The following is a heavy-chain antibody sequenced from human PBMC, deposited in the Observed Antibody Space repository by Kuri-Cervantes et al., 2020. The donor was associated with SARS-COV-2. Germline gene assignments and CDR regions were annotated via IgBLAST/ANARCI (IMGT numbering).Heavy chain of an antibody. J-gene: IGHJ4*02. CDR2: IIPILGIA. V-gene: IGHV1-69*04. D-gene: IGHD6-6*01. CDR3: ARRIAAGSSHDHILDY. CDR1: GGTFSSYA. Sequence: SVKVSCKASGGTFSSYAISWVRQAPGQGLEWMGRIIPILGIANYAQKFQGRVTITADKSTSTAYMELSSLRSEDTAVYYCARRIAAGSSHDHILDYWGQGTLVTVSS.